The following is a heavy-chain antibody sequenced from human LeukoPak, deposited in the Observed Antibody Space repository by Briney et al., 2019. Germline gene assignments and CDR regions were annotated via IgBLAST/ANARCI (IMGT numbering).Heavy chain of an antibody. CDR3: ARDFIMGATRNFDY. D-gene: IGHD1-26*01. J-gene: IGHJ4*02. V-gene: IGHV4-39*07. Sequence: SETLSLTCTVSGGSISSSSYSWGWIRQPPGKGLEWIGTIYYSGSTDYNPSLKSRVTISVDTSKNQFSLRLSSVTAADTAVYYCARDFIMGATRNFDYWGQGTLVTVSS. CDR1: GGSISSSSYS. CDR2: IYYSGST.